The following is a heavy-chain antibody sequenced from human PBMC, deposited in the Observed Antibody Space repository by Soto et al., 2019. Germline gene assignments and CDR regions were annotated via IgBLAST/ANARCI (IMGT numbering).Heavy chain of an antibody. Sequence: QVQLVQSGAEVRKPGSSVKVSCKASGGTFNNYAFTWVQQAPGQGLEWVGGIIPLSGTPNYAQKFQGRVTITADKSTRTVHMELSSLRSEDTAMYYCASGVVGATDFDYWGQGTLVTVSS. J-gene: IGHJ4*02. V-gene: IGHV1-69*06. D-gene: IGHD1-26*01. CDR3: ASGVVGATDFDY. CDR1: GGTFNNYA. CDR2: IIPLSGTP.